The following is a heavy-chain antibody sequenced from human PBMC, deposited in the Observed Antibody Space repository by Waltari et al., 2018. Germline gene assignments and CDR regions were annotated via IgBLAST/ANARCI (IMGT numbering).Heavy chain of an antibody. CDR3: ARHGRAHTFDY. V-gene: IGHV4-39*01. CDR2: IYYSGST. Sequence: QLQLQESGPGLVKPSETLSLTCTVSGGSISSSSYYWGWIRQPPGKGLEWIGSIYYSGSTYSTPSLKSRVTISVDTSKNQFSLKLSSVTAADTAVYYCARHGRAHTFDYWGQGTLVTVSS. CDR1: GGSISSSSYY. D-gene: IGHD2-15*01. J-gene: IGHJ4*02.